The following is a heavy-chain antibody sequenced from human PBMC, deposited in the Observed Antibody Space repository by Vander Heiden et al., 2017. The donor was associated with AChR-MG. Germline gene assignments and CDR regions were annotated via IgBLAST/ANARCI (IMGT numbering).Heavy chain of an antibody. CDR2: MITIFGTA. Sequence: QARLVQSGAEAKKPGSSLKVPRKASGATFSSYSISWVRQAPRQGLEWIGGMITIFGTANYAQKGQGRVTITADESTSTAYMELSSLRSEGPAVYYCARQGFRGCGSHGTPYYYGMDVWGQGTTVTVSS. J-gene: IGHJ6*02. CDR3: ARQGFRGCGSHGTPYYYGMDV. V-gene: IGHV1-69*12. CDR1: GATFSSYS. D-gene: IGHD3-10*01.